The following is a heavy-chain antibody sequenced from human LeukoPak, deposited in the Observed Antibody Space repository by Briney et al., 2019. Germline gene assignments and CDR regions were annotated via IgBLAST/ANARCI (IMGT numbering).Heavy chain of an antibody. Sequence: PSETLSLTCTVSGGSISNYYWGWIRQPPGKGLEWIGYLYYSGSTDYNPSLKSRVTISVDTSKNQFSLKLKSVTAADTAVYYCARSQYSEYDYELWGQGTLVTVSS. J-gene: IGHJ4*02. CDR3: ARSQYSEYDYEL. CDR2: LYYSGST. CDR1: GGSISNYY. V-gene: IGHV4-59*01. D-gene: IGHD5-12*01.